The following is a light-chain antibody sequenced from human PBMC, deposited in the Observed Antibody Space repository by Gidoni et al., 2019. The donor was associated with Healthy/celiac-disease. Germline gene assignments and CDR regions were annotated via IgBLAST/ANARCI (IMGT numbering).Light chain of an antibody. Sequence: QSALPPPASVSGSPGQSITISCTGTSSDVGGYNYVSWYQQHPGKAPKLMIYDVSHRPSGVSNRFSGSKSGNTASLTISGLQAEDEADYYCSSYTSSSNPYVFGTGTKVTVL. CDR2: DVS. CDR3: SSYTSSSNPYV. J-gene: IGLJ1*01. CDR1: SSDVGGYNY. V-gene: IGLV2-14*03.